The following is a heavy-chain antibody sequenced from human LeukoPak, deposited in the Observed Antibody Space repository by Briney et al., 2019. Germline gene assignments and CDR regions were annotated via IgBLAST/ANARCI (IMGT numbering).Heavy chain of an antibody. J-gene: IGHJ4*02. Sequence: GESLKISCKGSGYTFTSSWIGWVRQMPGKGLEWMGIIYPGDSDTRYSPSFQGQVTISAGKSISTAYLQWSSLKASDTAMYYCARTKTYCSRTSCAPFDYWGQGTLVTVSS. CDR3: ARTKTYCSRTSCAPFDY. CDR2: IYPGDSDT. CDR1: GYTFTSSW. V-gene: IGHV5-51*01. D-gene: IGHD2-2*01.